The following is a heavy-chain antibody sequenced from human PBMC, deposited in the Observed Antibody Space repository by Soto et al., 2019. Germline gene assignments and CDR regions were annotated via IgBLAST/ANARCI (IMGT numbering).Heavy chain of an antibody. J-gene: IGHJ6*02. CDR3: ARSHSAYYYYGMDA. CDR1: RYTFTGYY. CDR2: IDPDSGDT. Sequence: VQSGTEMKTPGASVKVTCKTSRYTFTGYYMHWVRQAPGRGLEWMGWIDPDSGDTNYDQKFQGRVTMTRDTSSATAYLEVSGLRRDDTAIYYCARSHSAYYYYGMDAWGQGTAVSVSS. V-gene: IGHV1-2*02.